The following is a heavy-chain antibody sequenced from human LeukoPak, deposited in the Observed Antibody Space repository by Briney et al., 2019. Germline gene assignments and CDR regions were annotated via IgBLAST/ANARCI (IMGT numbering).Heavy chain of an antibody. D-gene: IGHD3-16*02. CDR2: IYYSGST. CDR1: GGSISSYY. V-gene: IGHV4-59*08. CDR3: ARGYYDYAWGSYRHLIWFDP. Sequence: PSETLSLTCTVSGGSISSYYWSWIRQPPGKGLEWIGYIYYSGSTNYNPSLKSRVTISVDTSKNQFSLKLSSVTAADTAVYYCARGYYDYAWGSYRHLIWFDPWGQGTLVTVSS. J-gene: IGHJ5*02.